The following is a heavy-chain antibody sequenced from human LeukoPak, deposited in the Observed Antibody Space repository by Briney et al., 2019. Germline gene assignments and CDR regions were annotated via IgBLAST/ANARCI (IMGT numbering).Heavy chain of an antibody. D-gene: IGHD3-22*01. J-gene: IGHJ4*02. CDR1: GFTFSNAW. Sequence: GGSLRLSCAAPGFTFSNAWMSWVRQAPGKGLEWVGRIKSKTDGGTTDYAAPVKGRFTISRDDSKNTLYLQMNSLKTEDTAVYYCTTDASYYDSSGYYYGGDYWGQGTLVTVSS. CDR2: IKSKTDGGTT. CDR3: TTDASYYDSSGYYYGGDY. V-gene: IGHV3-15*01.